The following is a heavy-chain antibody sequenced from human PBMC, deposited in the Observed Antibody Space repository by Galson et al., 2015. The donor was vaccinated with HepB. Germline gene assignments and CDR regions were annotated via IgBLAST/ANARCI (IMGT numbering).Heavy chain of an antibody. V-gene: IGHV3-21*01. CDR2: ISSSSAYT. Sequence: LRLSCAASGFIFSRYSMNWVRQAPGKGLEWVSSISSSSAYTYYAASAKGRFTISRDHTKNTLYLQMNSLRAADTAVYSCAKGVRRQVVRVDIFDAWGQGARVTVSS. D-gene: IGHD1-1*01. J-gene: IGHJ4*02. CDR3: AKGVRRQVVRVDIFDA. CDR1: GFIFSRYS.